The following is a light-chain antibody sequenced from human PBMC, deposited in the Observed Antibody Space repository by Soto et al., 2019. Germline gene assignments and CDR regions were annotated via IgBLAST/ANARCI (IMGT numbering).Light chain of an antibody. V-gene: IGKV3-11*01. CDR1: QSVSSN. CDR2: ATS. J-gene: IGKJ3*01. Sequence: EMVLTQSPVTLSVSPGKSATLSCLASQSVSSNLSWYQHRPGQAPRLLSYATSNRATGIPARFSGSGSGTDFTLSSSSLEHEDFAVYYCQQRSSWPFTFGPGTKVDIK. CDR3: QQRSSWPFT.